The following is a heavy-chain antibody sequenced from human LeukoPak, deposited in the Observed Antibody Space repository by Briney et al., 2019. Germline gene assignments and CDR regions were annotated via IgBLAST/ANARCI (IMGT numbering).Heavy chain of an antibody. CDR1: GFTFSSYA. V-gene: IGHV3-23*01. CDR3: AKAGGYYYGSGDYDY. CDR2: ISGSGGST. Sequence: GGSLRLSCVASGFTFSSYAMSWVLQAPGEGLEWVSAISGSGGSTYYADSVKGRFTISRDNSKNTLYLQMNSLRAEDTAVYYCAKAGGYYYGSGDYDYWGQGTLVTVSS. D-gene: IGHD3-10*01. J-gene: IGHJ4*02.